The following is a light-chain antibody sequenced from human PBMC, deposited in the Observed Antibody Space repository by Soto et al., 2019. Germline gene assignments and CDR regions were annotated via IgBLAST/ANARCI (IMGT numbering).Light chain of an antibody. Sequence: QSVLTQPASVSGSPGQSITISCTGTSSDVGGYNYVSWYQQHPGKAPKLMIYDVSNRPSGVSNRFSGPKSGNTASLTISGLQAEDEADYYCSSYTSSSTLVFGTGTKGTVL. CDR2: DVS. J-gene: IGLJ1*01. CDR1: SSDVGGYNY. V-gene: IGLV2-14*01. CDR3: SSYTSSSTLV.